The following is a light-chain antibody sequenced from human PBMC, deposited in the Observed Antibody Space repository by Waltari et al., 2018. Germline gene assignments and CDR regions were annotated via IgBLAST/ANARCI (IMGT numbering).Light chain of an antibody. J-gene: IGKJ4*01. CDR2: NAS. CDR1: QSVSSC. V-gene: IGKV1-5*01. Sequence: DIQMTQSPSTLSASVGDRVTITCRATQSVSSCLTWYQQKPGKAPNLLIYNASSLESGVPSRFSGSGSGTEFTLTISSLQPDDISTYYCQQYNNLPRTFGGGTKVEIK. CDR3: QQYNNLPRT.